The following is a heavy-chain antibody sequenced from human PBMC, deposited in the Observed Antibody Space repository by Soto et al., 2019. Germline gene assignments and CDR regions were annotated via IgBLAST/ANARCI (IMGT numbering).Heavy chain of an antibody. Sequence: QITLKESGPALVKPTQTLTLTCTFSGFSLSTSGVGVGWIRQPPGEALEWLALIYWDDYKHFSPSLESRLTITKDTSKTQVVLTMTNMDPVDTATYYCVHTGAGDRILDYWGQGTLVTVSS. CDR2: IYWDDYK. D-gene: IGHD3-16*01. J-gene: IGHJ4*02. V-gene: IGHV2-5*02. CDR1: GFSLSTSGVG. CDR3: VHTGAGDRILDY.